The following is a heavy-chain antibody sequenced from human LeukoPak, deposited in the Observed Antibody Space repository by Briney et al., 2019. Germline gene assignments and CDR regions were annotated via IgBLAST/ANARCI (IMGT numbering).Heavy chain of an antibody. CDR1: GFTFSTYG. V-gene: IGHV3-33*08. D-gene: IGHD6-13*01. CDR2: LGSDGKTT. Sequence: GGSLRLSCAASGFTFSTYGTHWVRQAPGKGLEWVAVLGSDGKTTYYADSVKGRFTISRDNSKNTLYLQMNSLRAEDTAVYYCARDGSYSSSWYFDYWGQGTLVTVSS. CDR3: ARDGSYSSSWYFDY. J-gene: IGHJ4*02.